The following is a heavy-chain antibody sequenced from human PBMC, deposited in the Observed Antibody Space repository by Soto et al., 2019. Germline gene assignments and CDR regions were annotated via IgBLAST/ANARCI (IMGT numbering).Heavy chain of an antibody. J-gene: IGHJ6*02. Sequence: ASVKVSCKASGGTFSSYAISWVRQAPGQGLEWMGGIIPIFGTANYAQKFQGRVTITADESTSTAYMELSSLRSEDTAVYYCARAPYCGGECYSGYYYYYGMEVSGQGTTVTLSS. CDR2: IIPIFGTA. CDR1: GGTFSSYA. V-gene: IGHV1-69*13. CDR3: ARAPYCGGECYSGYYYYYGMEV. D-gene: IGHD2-21*01.